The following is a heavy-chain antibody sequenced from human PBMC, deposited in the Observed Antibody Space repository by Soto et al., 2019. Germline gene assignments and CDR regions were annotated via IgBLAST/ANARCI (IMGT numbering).Heavy chain of an antibody. V-gene: IGHV4-61*01. CDR2: IYYTGTA. CDR1: GGCVSSGTHY. D-gene: IGHD3-3*01. CDR3: ARRRQYYDPWSGNCFDP. Sequence: LSPTWTVSGGCVSSGTHYWSWIRQPPGKGLEWIGFIYYTGTATYNPSLKSQVTISVDTSKNQFSLRLSSVTVADTAVYYCARRRQYYDPWSGNCFDP. J-gene: IGHJ5*02.